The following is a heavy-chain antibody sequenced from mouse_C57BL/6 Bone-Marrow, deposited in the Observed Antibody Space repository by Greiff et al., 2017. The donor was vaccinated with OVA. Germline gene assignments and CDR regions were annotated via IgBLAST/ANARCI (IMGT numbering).Heavy chain of an antibody. CDR2: INPSNGGT. D-gene: IGHD2-3*01. Sequence: QVQLQQPGTELVKPGASVKLSCKASGYTFTSYWMHWVKQRPGQGLEWIGNINPSNGGTNYNEKFKSKATLTVDKSSSTAYMQLSSLTSEDSAVYYCARKAYDGYPYWYFEVWGTGTTVTVSS. CDR3: ARKAYDGYPYWYFEV. V-gene: IGHV1-53*01. J-gene: IGHJ1*03. CDR1: GYTFTSYW.